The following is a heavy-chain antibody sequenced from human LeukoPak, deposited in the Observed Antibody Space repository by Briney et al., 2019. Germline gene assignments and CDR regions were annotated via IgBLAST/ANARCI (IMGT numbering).Heavy chain of an antibody. Sequence: SETLSLTCAVSGGSISSSNWWSWVRQPPGKGLEWIGEIYHSGSTNYNPSLRSRVTISVDKSKNQFSLKLSSVTAADTAVYYCARYPVAAAGSHFDYWGQGTLVTVSS. CDR2: IYHSGST. J-gene: IGHJ4*02. CDR1: GGSISSSNW. V-gene: IGHV4-4*02. CDR3: ARYPVAAAGSHFDY. D-gene: IGHD6-13*01.